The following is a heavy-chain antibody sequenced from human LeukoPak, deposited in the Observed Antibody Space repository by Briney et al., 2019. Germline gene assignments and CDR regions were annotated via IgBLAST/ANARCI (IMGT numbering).Heavy chain of an antibody. CDR3: ARSSSPITMVRGANDAFDI. Sequence: ASVKVSCKASGGTFSSYAISWVRQAPGQGLEWMGGIIPIFGTANYAQKFQGRVTITADESTSTAYMELSSLRSEDTAVYYCARSSSPITMVRGANDAFDIWGQGTMVTVSS. J-gene: IGHJ3*02. CDR1: GGTFSSYA. D-gene: IGHD3-10*01. V-gene: IGHV1-69*13. CDR2: IIPIFGTA.